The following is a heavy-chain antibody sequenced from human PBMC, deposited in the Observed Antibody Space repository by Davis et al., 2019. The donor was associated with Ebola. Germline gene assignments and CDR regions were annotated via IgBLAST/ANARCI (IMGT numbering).Heavy chain of an antibody. CDR1: GYTFTNYD. V-gene: IGHV1-8*01. CDR3: ARGKKVARMGSWFDS. Sequence: ASVKVSCKASGYTFTNYDVHWVRQGTGQGREWKGWMNPNSGNTGYGQKFQGTVTMTRNTSISTAYMELSSLTSEDTAVYYCARGKKVARMGSWFDSWGQGTLVTVSS. D-gene: IGHD5-12*01. CDR2: MNPNSGNT. J-gene: IGHJ5*01.